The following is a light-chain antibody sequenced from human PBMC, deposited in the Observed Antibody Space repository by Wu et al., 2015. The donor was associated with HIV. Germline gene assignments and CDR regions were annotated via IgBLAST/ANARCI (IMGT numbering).Light chain of an antibody. Sequence: DIQMTQSPSSLSASVGDKVTITCRASQDIRNSLAWLQQRPGQAPKLLLYAASTLESGVPSRFSGTGYGTDFTLTISGLQPDDFATYYCQQFKSFPLAFGGGTKVEI. V-gene: IGKV1-NL1*01. CDR1: QDIRNS. CDR3: QQFKSFPLA. J-gene: IGKJ4*01. CDR2: AAS.